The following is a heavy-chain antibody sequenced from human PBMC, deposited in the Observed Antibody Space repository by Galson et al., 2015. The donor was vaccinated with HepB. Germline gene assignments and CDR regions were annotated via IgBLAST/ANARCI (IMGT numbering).Heavy chain of an antibody. V-gene: IGHV3-33*01. CDR3: GRGPREQLERLDH. CDR1: GVAYSNFG. Sequence: FLRVAAPASGVAYSNFGMHWVRQAPGEELVGVADFWYDDGRQKHSADAVKGRFTISRDTSKNTLTLQMNTLIAEDTAIHYCGRGPREQLERLDHWGQGTLVTVSS. CDR2: FWYDDGRQK. J-gene: IGHJ4*02. D-gene: IGHD1-1*01.